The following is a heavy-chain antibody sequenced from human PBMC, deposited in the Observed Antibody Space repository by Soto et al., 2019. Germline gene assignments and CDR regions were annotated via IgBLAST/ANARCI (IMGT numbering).Heavy chain of an antibody. CDR2: INPATGAA. D-gene: IGHD3-3*01. CDR3: ARGGGVGVAGSAAFDM. CDR1: GYPVTAYY. J-gene: IGHJ3*02. V-gene: IGHV1-2*02. Sequence: QLHLVHSGAVVKKPGASVTVSCSASGYPVTAYYMHWVRQAPGRGLEWMGGINPATGAAKYTQTCRGRVTMTRDTATSTVFMELSGLTSEDTAGFFCARGGGVGVAGSAAFDMWGQGTLVTVSS.